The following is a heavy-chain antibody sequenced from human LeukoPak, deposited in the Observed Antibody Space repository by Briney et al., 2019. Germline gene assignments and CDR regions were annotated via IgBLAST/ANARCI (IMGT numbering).Heavy chain of an antibody. Sequence: ASVKVSCKASGYTFTRYYMHWVRQAPGHGLECMGWINPNSGGINYAQKFKGGVTMTRDTSISTAYMELGRLRADDTAVYYCSRGCNEVWLKDLSFFDYWGQETLVTVSS. D-gene: IGHD5-12*01. CDR3: SRGCNEVWLKDLSFFDY. V-gene: IGHV1-2*02. J-gene: IGHJ4*02. CDR2: INPNSGGI. CDR1: GYTFTRYY.